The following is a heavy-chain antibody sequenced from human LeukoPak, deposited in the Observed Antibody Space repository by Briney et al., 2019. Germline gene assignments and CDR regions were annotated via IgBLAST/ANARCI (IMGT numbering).Heavy chain of an antibody. D-gene: IGHD1-26*01. Sequence: SVKVSCKASGYTFTSYSISWVRQAPGQGLEWMGGIIPIFGTANYAQKFQGRVTITADKSTSTAYMELSSLRSEDTAVYYCATSVHYHYYYYGMDVWGKGTTVTVSS. V-gene: IGHV1-69*06. J-gene: IGHJ6*04. CDR1: GYTFTSYS. CDR2: IIPIFGTA. CDR3: ATSVHYHYYYYGMDV.